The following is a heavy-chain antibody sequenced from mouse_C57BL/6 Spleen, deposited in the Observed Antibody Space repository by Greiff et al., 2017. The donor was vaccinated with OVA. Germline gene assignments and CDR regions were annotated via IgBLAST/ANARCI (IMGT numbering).Heavy chain of an antibody. CDR1: GFSFTSYC. V-gene: IGHV2-2*01. CDR2: IWSGGST. CDR3: AREFAY. J-gene: IGHJ3*01. Sequence: VQLEESGPGLVQPSQSLSLTCTVSGFSFTSYCVHWVRQSPGKGLEWLGVIWSGGSTDYNAAFISRLSISKDNSKSQGCFTMNSLQAYDTAIYYCAREFAYWGQGTLVTVSA.